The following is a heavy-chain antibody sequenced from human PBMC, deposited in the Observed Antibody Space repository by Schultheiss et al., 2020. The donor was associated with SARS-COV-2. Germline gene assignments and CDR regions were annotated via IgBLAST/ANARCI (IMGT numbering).Heavy chain of an antibody. Sequence: SETLSLTCAVYGGSFSGYYWSWIRQPPGKGLEWIGEINHSGSTNYNPSLKSRVTISVDTSKNQFSLQLSSVTAADTAVYYCARRYCSSTSCYRNYGMDVWGQGTTVTVSS. V-gene: IGHV4-34*01. J-gene: IGHJ6*02. CDR2: INHSGST. CDR3: ARRYCSSTSCYRNYGMDV. D-gene: IGHD2-2*02. CDR1: GGSFSGYY.